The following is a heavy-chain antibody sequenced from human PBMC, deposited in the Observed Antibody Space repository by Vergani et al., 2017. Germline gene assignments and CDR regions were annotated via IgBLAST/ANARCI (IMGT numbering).Heavy chain of an antibody. D-gene: IGHD2/OR15-2a*01. J-gene: IGHJ6*03. CDR2: IRPKTDGETT. V-gene: IGHV3-15*05. CDR1: GFTFSSAW. CDR3: AKDLGGCNSISCSYYMDV. Sequence: EVQPVESGGGLVKPGGSLRLSCTTSGFTFSSAWMSWVRQAPGKGLEWVARIRPKTDGETTDYAAPVKGRLTISKDNSQNTVNLQMNSLGVDDTAVYYCAKDLGGCNSISCSYYMDVLGKGTTVTV.